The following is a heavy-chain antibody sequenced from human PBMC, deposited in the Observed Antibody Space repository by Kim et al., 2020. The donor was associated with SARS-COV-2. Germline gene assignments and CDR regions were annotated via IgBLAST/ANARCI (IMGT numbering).Heavy chain of an antibody. J-gene: IGHJ4*02. CDR1: GFTFSSYA. V-gene: IGHV3-23*01. D-gene: IGHD2-15*01. CDR2: ISGSGGST. CDR3: AKDGGGYCSGGSCPFYFDY. Sequence: GGSLRLSCAASGFTFSSYAMSWVRQAPGKGLEWVSAISGSGGSTYYADSVKGRFTISRDNSKNTLYLQMNSLRAEDTAVYYCAKDGGGYCSGGSCPFYFDYWGQGTLVTVSS.